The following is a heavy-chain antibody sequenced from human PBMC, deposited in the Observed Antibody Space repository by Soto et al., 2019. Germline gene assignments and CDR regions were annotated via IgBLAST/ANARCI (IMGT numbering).Heavy chain of an antibody. CDR1: GGAANKYI. CDR3: ARDGTGALVMITVTTTAYCGMDF. Sequence: GASVRVSCKASGGAANKYIVNWVRQAPGQGLEWMGGIMPMFNTATYAQNLQGRLTITADESTSTVYMELSSLRSEDTAVYYCARDGTGALVMITVTTTAYCGMDFWGQGTTVTVFS. V-gene: IGHV1-69*13. D-gene: IGHD4-17*01. CDR2: IMPMFNTA. J-gene: IGHJ6*02.